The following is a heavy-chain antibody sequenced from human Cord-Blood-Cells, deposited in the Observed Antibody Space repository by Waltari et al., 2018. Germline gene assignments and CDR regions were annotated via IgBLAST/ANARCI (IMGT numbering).Heavy chain of an antibody. Sequence: QVQLVESGGGVVQPGRSLRLSCAASGFTISSYAMHWVRQAPGKGLEWVAVISYDGSNKYYADSVKGRFTISRDNSKNTLYLQMNSLRAEDTAVYYCARGGGAGRFDYWGQGTLVTVSS. V-gene: IGHV3-30-3*01. CDR2: ISYDGSNK. CDR1: GFTISSYA. CDR3: ARGGGAGRFDY. J-gene: IGHJ4*02. D-gene: IGHD6-19*01.